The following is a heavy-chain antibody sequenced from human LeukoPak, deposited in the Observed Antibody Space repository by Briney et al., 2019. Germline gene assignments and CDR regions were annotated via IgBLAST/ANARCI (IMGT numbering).Heavy chain of an antibody. CDR2: IYTGGST. Sequence: PGGSLRLSCAASGFTVRRNYMSWVRQAPGKGLEWVSVIYTGGSTYYADSVKGRFTISRDNSNNILHLQTNSLRVEGTAVYYCAGGAGDWNAFHIWGQGTMVTVSS. CDR3: AGGAGDWNAFHI. V-gene: IGHV3-66*01. J-gene: IGHJ3*02. CDR1: GFTVRRNY. D-gene: IGHD2-21*02.